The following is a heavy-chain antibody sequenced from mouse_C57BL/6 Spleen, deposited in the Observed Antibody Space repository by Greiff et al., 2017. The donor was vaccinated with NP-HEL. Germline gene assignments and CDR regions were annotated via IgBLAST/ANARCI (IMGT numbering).Heavy chain of an antibody. J-gene: IGHJ3*01. CDR1: GYTFTSYW. CDR3: ASDREFGAWFAY. V-gene: IGHV1-64*01. Sequence: QVQLQQSGAELVKPGASVKLSCKASGYTFTSYWMHWVKQRPGQGLEWIGMIHPNSGSTNYNEKFKSKATLTVDKSSSTAYMQLSSLTSEDSAVYYCASDREFGAWFAYWGQGTLVTVSA. D-gene: IGHD3-1*01. CDR2: IHPNSGST.